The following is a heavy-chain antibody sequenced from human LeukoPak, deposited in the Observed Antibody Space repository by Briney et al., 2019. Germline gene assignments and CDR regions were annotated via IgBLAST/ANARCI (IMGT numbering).Heavy chain of an antibody. D-gene: IGHD3-16*02. CDR1: GGSISNFY. J-gene: IGHJ4*02. CDR2: IYYSGST. CDR3: ARSGDYVWGSYRY. Sequence: PSETLSLTCTVSGGSISNFYWSWVRQPPGKGLEWIGYIYYSGSTNYNPSLKSRVTISVDTSKNQFSLKLSSVTAADTAVYYCARSGDYVWGSYRYWGQGTLVTVSS. V-gene: IGHV4-59*01.